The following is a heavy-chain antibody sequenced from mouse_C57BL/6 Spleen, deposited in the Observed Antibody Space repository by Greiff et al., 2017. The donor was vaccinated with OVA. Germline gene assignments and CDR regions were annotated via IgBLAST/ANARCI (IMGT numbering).Heavy chain of an antibody. V-gene: IGHV5-9-1*02. J-gene: IGHJ4*01. Sequence: PRRSPTLSCAASGFTFSSYAMSWVRQTPEKRLEWVAYISSGGDYIYYADTVKGRFTISRDNARNTLYLQMSSLKSEDTAMYYCTRENGTRAMDYWGQGTSVTVSS. CDR3: TRENGTRAMDY. CDR1: GFTFSSYA. CDR2: ISSGGDYI. D-gene: IGHD4-1*01.